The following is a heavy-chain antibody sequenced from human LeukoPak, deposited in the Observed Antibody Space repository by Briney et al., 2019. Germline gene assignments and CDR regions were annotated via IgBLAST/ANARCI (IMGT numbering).Heavy chain of an antibody. Sequence: GGSLRLSCAASGFTFRSYAMSWVRQAPGKGVEGVSGISGSGGSTYYADSVKGGVTISRDNSHNTLYLQMNSLRAEDTAVYSCAKGVTTGKSVASLDSWGQGTLVTVSS. CDR2: ISGSGGST. V-gene: IGHV3-23*01. D-gene: IGHD1-1*01. CDR3: AKGVTTGKSVASLDS. CDR1: GFTFRSYA. J-gene: IGHJ4*02.